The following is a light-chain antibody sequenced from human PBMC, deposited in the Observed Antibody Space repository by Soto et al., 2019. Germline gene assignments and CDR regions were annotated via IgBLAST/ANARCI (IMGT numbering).Light chain of an antibody. V-gene: IGKV3-20*01. Sequence: DIVLTQSPGTLSLSPGERATLSCRASQSVTSTYLAWYQHKPGQSPRLLIYGASSRATGIPDRFIGSGSGTDFTLTISRLEPEDFAVYDCQHYGSSPPFTFGPGTKVDIK. CDR3: QHYGSSPPFT. J-gene: IGKJ3*01. CDR1: QSVTSTY. CDR2: GAS.